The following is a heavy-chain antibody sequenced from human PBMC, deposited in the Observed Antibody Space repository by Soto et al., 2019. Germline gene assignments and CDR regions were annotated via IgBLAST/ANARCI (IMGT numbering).Heavy chain of an antibody. V-gene: IGHV4-59*01. J-gene: IGHJ6*02. D-gene: IGHD5-18*01. CDR3: ARASGGYSYGNHYYYYYYGMDV. CDR2: IYYNGST. CDR1: GGSISSYY. Sequence: SETLSLTCTVSGGSISSYYWSWIRQPPGKGLEWIGYIYYNGSTNYNPSLKSRVTISVDTSKNQFSLKLSSVTAADTAVYYCARASGGYSYGNHYYYYYYGMDVWGQGTTVTVSS.